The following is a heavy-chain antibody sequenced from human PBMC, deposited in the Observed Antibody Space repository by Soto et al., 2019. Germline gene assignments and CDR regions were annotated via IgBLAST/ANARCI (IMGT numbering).Heavy chain of an antibody. J-gene: IGHJ4*02. CDR3: ARDGYYYDSSGYSHFDY. D-gene: IGHD3-22*01. CDR2: IIPIFGTA. CDR1: GGTFSSYA. V-gene: IGHV1-69*13. Sequence: SVKVSCKASGGTFSSYAISWVRQAPGQGLEWMGGIIPIFGTANYAQKFQGRVTITADESTSTAYMELSSLRSEDTAVYYCARDGYYYDSSGYSHFDYWGQGTLVTVSS.